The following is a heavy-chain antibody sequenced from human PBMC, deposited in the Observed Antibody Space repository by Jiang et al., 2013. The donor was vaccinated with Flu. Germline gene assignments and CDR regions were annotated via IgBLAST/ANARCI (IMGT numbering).Heavy chain of an antibody. CDR1: GFSLSTSGVG. V-gene: IGHV2-5*02. D-gene: IGHD2-15*01. CDR2: IYWDDDK. CDR3: AHRLDSSGGTAPYAFDI. J-gene: IGHJ3*02. Sequence: KPTQTLTLTCTFSGFSLSTSGVGVGWIRQPPGKALEWLALIYWDDDKRYSPSLKSRLTITKDTSKNQVVLTMTNMDPVDTATYYCAHRLDSSGGTAPYAFDIWGQGTMVAVSS.